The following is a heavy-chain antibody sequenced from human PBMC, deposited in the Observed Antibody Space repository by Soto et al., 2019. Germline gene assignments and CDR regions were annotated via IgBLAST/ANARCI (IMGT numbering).Heavy chain of an antibody. V-gene: IGHV1-18*01. CDR2: ISGHNGNT. CDR1: GYNFTTYG. CDR3: ARYQPYSTGYYYFDH. D-gene: IGHD6-19*01. J-gene: IGHJ4*02. Sequence: QVQLVQSGAEVKKPGASVKVSCKTSGYNFTTYGVSWVRQAPGQGLEWMGWISGHNGNTNYAQTFQGRVTMSTDTSTTTAYMGLRSLRSDDTAVYYCARYQPYSTGYYYFDHWGQGTLAIVTS.